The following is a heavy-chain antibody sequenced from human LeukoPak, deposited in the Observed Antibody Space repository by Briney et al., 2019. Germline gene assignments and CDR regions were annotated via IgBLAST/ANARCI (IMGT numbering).Heavy chain of an antibody. V-gene: IGHV3-23*01. CDR2: ISGSGGST. CDR1: GFTFSSYG. J-gene: IGHJ6*03. D-gene: IGHD5/OR15-5a*01. Sequence: GGTLRLSCAASGFTFSSYGMSWVRQAPGKGLEWVSAISGSGGSTYYADSVKGRFTISRDNSKNTLYLQMNSLRAEDTAVYYCAKFGLSTLYYYYYMDVWGKGTTVAVSS. CDR3: AKFGLSTLYYYYYMDV.